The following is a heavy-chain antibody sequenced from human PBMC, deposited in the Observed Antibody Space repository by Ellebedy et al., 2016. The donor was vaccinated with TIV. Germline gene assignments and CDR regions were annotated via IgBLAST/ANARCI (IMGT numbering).Heavy chain of an antibody. D-gene: IGHD2-2*01. V-gene: IGHV3-74*01. CDR2: IDSDGGSI. J-gene: IGHJ3*02. CDR3: AGGYCSGTRCYGFPNAFDI. Sequence: PGGSLRLSCAASGFSFRTYWMHWVRQAPGKGLVWVSRIDSDGGSIRYADSVKGRFTISRDNAKNTLYLQMNSLRVEDTAVYYCAGGYCSGTRCYGFPNAFDIWGQGTMVTVSS. CDR1: GFSFRTYW.